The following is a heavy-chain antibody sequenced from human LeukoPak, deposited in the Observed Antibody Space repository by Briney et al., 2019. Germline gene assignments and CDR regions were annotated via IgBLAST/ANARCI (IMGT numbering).Heavy chain of an antibody. Sequence: GRSLRLSCAASGFTFSSYGMHWVRQAPGKGLEWVAVISYDGSNKYYADSVKGRFTISRDNSKNTLYLQMNSLRAEDTAVYYCAKEVGGSGWYEGYFDYWGQGTLVTVSS. CDR1: GFTFSSYG. CDR3: AKEVGGSGWYEGYFDY. J-gene: IGHJ4*02. V-gene: IGHV3-30*18. D-gene: IGHD6-19*01. CDR2: ISYDGSNK.